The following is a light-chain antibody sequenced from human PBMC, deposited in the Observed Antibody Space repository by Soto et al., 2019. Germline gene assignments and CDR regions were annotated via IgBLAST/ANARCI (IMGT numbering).Light chain of an antibody. CDR3: CSYAGDNSWV. V-gene: IGLV2-23*02. CDR2: GVT. CDR1: SSDVGSYDL. Sequence: QSVLTQPASVSGSPGQSITVSCTGTSSDVGSYDLVSWYQQHPGQAPKVMIYGVTKRHSGVSNRFSGNRAGNTAALTISGLQAEDEAEYSCCSYAGDNSWVFGGGTKLTVL. J-gene: IGLJ3*02.